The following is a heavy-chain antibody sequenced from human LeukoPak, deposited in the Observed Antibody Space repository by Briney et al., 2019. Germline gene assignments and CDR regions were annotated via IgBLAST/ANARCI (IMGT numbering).Heavy chain of an antibody. Sequence: GVSLRLSCAASGFTVSAYAMSWVRQAPGKGLEWVSAISGSGGSTYYADSVKGRFTISRDNSKNTLYLQMNSLRAEDTAVYYCARVSAPRYFDWLSLNWFDPWGQGTLVTIS. CDR2: ISGSGGST. D-gene: IGHD3-9*01. J-gene: IGHJ5*02. CDR3: ARVSAPRYFDWLSLNWFDP. V-gene: IGHV3-23*01. CDR1: GFTVSAYA.